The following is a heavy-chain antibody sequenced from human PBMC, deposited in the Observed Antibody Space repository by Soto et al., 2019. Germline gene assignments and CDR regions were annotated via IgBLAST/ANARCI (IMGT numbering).Heavy chain of an antibody. D-gene: IGHD3-9*01. CDR3: ARVEPAFPTYYDILKTMSGGFYYYYGMDV. CDR1: GYTFTSYD. J-gene: IGHJ6*02. CDR2: MNPNSGNT. V-gene: IGHV1-8*01. Sequence: ASVKVSCKASGYTFTSYDINWVRQATGQGLEWMGWMNPNSGNTGYAQKFQGRVTMTRNTSISTAYMELSSLRSEDTAVYYCARVEPAFPTYYDILKTMSGGFYYYYGMDVWGQGTTVTVSS.